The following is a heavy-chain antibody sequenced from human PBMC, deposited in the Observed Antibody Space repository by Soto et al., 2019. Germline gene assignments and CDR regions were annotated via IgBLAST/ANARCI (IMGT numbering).Heavy chain of an antibody. CDR1: GYTFTSYG. CDR3: ARGRFEYSSSSSSENWFDP. Sequence: ASVKVSCKASGYTFTSYGISWVRQAPGQGLEWMGWISAYNGNTNYVQKLQGRVTMTTDTSTSTAYMELRSLRSDDTAVYYCARGRFEYSSSSSSENWFDPWGQGTLVTVSS. J-gene: IGHJ5*02. D-gene: IGHD6-6*01. V-gene: IGHV1-18*01. CDR2: ISAYNGNT.